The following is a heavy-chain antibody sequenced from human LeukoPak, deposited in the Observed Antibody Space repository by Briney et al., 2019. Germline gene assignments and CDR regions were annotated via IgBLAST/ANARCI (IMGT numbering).Heavy chain of an antibody. Sequence: PSETLSLTCAVSGYSISSGYYWGWIRQPPGKGLEWIGSIYHSGSTYYNPSLKSRVTISVDTSKNQFSLKLSSVTAADTAVYYCARSVVPAATISPSDAFDIWGQGTMVTVSS. J-gene: IGHJ3*02. CDR2: IYHSGST. D-gene: IGHD2-2*01. V-gene: IGHV4-38-2*01. CDR3: ARSVVPAATISPSDAFDI. CDR1: GYSISSGYY.